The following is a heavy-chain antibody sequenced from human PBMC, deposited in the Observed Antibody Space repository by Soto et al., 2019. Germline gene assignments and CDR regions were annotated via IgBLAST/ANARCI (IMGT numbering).Heavy chain of an antibody. CDR2: ISSDGGAT. Sequence: EVQLVESGGGLVQPGGSLRLSCSASGFTFSSFAMHWVRQAPGKGLEYVSAISSDGGATYYADSMKGRFTISRDNSKNTLYLHVSSLRDEDTAVYHCVKDCEDDYGYIGLGHWGQGTLVTGSS. D-gene: IGHD5-18*01. CDR1: GFTFSSFA. V-gene: IGHV3-64D*06. CDR3: VKDCEDDYGYIGLGH. J-gene: IGHJ4*02.